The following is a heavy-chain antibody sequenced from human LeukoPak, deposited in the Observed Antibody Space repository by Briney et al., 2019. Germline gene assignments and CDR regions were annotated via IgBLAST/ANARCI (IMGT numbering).Heavy chain of an antibody. CDR1: GFRLIKYA. CDR3: ARASMATINYYYFYMDA. CDR2: ISFDGKKE. Sequence: PGGSLRLSCEASGFRLIKYAMHWVRQAPGRGLEWVAVISFDGKKEFYADSVKGRFTISRDNSKNALFLQMNSLQTDDTAIYYCARASMATINYYYFYMDAWGKGTTATVSS. J-gene: IGHJ6*03. D-gene: IGHD5-24*01. V-gene: IGHV3-30*04.